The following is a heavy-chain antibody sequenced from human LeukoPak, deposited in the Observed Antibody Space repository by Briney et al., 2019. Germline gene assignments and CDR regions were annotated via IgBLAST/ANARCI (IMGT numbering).Heavy chain of an antibody. J-gene: IGHJ4*02. Sequence: VTLPCLACGFCFSSYWMAWVRQPAGRGPEWVDRIKQAGRENFYAASVKGPCNISKGNAQNSLYLRIDLLSGQDPDVDLFSRDDHSNYEIWGQGTSVTVSS. CDR1: GFCFSSYW. CDR3: SRDDHSNYEI. D-gene: IGHD4-11*01. CDR2: IKQAGREN. V-gene: IGHV3-7*03.